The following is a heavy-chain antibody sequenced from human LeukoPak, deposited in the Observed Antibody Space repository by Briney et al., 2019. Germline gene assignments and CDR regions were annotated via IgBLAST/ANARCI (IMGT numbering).Heavy chain of an antibody. CDR3: ARDTVRYCSGGSCYPVDY. V-gene: IGHV1-18*01. CDR2: ISAYNGNT. Sequence: ASVKVSCKASGYTFTSYGISWVRQAPGQGLEWMGWISAYNGNTNYAQKLQGRVTMTTDTSTSTAYMELRSLRSDDTAVYYCARDTVRYCSGGSCYPVDYWGQGTLVTVSS. D-gene: IGHD2-15*01. CDR1: GYTFTSYG. J-gene: IGHJ4*02.